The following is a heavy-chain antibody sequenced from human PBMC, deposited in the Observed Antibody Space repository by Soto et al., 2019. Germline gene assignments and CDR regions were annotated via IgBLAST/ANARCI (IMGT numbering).Heavy chain of an antibody. V-gene: IGHV1-69*06. D-gene: IGHD6-13*01. CDR1: GGTFSRYA. Sequence: GASVKVSCKASGGTFSRYAFSWVRQAPGQGLEWMGGIIPVFGTPSYAQKFQGRVTISADKSTNTSYLELRSLRSEDTAVYYCARGGALSTSWYWGDGLDSWGQGTQVTVSS. CDR2: IIPVFGTP. J-gene: IGHJ4*02. CDR3: ARGGALSTSWYWGDGLDS.